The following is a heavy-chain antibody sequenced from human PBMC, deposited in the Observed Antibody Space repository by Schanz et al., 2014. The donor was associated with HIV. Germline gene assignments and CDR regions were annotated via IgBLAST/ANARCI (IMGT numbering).Heavy chain of an antibody. CDR2: ISGYIGNT. CDR1: GYTFISYG. V-gene: IGHV1-18*01. J-gene: IGHJ4*02. Sequence: QVHLVQSGAEVKKPGASVKVSCKASGYTFISYGINWVRQAPGQGLEWMGWISGYIGNTNYAQNLQGRVTMTADTFTSTAYMELRSLTSDDTAVYYCARGYCSGGTCYSGDYWGQGTLVTVSS. D-gene: IGHD2-15*01. CDR3: ARGYCSGGTCYSGDY.